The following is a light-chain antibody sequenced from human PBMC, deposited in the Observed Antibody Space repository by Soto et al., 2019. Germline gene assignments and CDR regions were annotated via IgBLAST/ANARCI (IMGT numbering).Light chain of an antibody. V-gene: IGLV2-14*01. CDR3: SSYTSSSPYVV. J-gene: IGLJ2*01. CDR2: DVS. Sequence: QSALTQPASVSGSPGQSITISCTGTSSYVGGYNDFSWYQQHPGKAPKLMIYDVSNRPSGVSNRFSGSKSGNTASLTISGLQAADEADYYCSSYTSSSPYVVFGGGPKLTVL. CDR1: SSYVGGYND.